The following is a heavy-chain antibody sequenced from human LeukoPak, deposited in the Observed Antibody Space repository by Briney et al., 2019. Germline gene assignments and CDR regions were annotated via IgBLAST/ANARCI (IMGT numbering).Heavy chain of an antibody. J-gene: IGHJ2*01. Sequence: NPSDTLSLTCTVSGDSIGSYYWSWIRQPAGKGLEWIGRIYTSGSTNYNPSLTSRVTISVDTSKNQFSLKLSSVTAADTAVYYCAREDFYGSGSYPWYFDLWGRGTLVSVSS. CDR1: GDSIGSYY. CDR2: IYTSGST. D-gene: IGHD3-10*01. V-gene: IGHV4-4*07. CDR3: AREDFYGSGSYPWYFDL.